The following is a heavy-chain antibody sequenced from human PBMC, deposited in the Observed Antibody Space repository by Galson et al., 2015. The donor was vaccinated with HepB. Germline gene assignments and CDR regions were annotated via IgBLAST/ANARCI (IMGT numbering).Heavy chain of an antibody. CDR3: ACCSSSR. CDR2: IYYSGST. D-gene: IGHD6-13*01. CDR1: GASISSTTYY. V-gene: IGHV4-39*01. J-gene: IGHJ4*02. Sequence: SETLSLTCTVSGASISSTTYYWGWIRQPPGKGLEWIGSIYYSGSTYFNPSLKSRVTISVDTSKNQFSLKLSSVTAADTAVYYCACCSSSRWGQGTLVTVSS.